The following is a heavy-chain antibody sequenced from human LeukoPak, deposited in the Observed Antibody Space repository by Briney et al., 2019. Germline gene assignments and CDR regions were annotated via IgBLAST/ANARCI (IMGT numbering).Heavy chain of an antibody. V-gene: IGHV3-7*01. CDR2: IKEDGSEK. J-gene: IGHJ5*02. D-gene: IGHD4-17*01. Sequence: GGSLRLSCAASGFTFSGYWMSWVRQAPGKGLECVANIKEDGSEKYYVDSVKGRFTISRDNAENSLFLQMNSLRAEDTAVYYCGRGHYGDYAWGQGTLVTVFS. CDR1: GFTFSGYW. CDR3: GRGHYGDYA.